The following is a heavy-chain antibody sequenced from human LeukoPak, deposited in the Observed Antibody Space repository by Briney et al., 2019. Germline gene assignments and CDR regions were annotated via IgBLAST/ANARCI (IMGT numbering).Heavy chain of an antibody. CDR1: GYTFADYY. CDR2: IYPKSGGT. Sequence: ASVRVSCKASGYTFADYYIHWVRQAPGQGLEWMGWIYPKSGGTNSAQKFQGRVTMTRDTSISTAYMELSRLKFDDTAVYYCARVSTSGYRDWLDPWGQGTLVTVSS. D-gene: IGHD3-9*01. CDR3: ARVSTSGYRDWLDP. V-gene: IGHV1-2*02. J-gene: IGHJ5*02.